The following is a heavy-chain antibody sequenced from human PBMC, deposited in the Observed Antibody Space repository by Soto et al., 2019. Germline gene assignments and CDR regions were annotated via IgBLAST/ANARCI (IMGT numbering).Heavy chain of an antibody. D-gene: IGHD2-8*01. CDR3: ARYCNNCDCRHLYSFDY. Sequence: SETLSLTCTVSGGSVSNGMYYWSWIRQPPGKGLEWIGNVYFTGTTIYNPSLKSRVTMSVDTYKDQFFLKLTSVTAADTAVYYCARYCNNCDCRHLYSFDYWGLGTLVTVSS. J-gene: IGHJ4*02. CDR2: VYFTGTT. V-gene: IGHV4-61*01. CDR1: GGSVSNGMYY.